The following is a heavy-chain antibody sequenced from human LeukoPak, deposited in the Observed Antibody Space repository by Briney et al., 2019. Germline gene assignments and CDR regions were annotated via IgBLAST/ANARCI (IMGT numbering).Heavy chain of an antibody. V-gene: IGHV3-74*03. J-gene: IGHJ4*02. CDR3: ARSSYPYYFDY. CDR1: GFSFSSYW. Sequence: PGGSXRLPCGASGFSFSSYWMHWVRQAPGKGVMWVSRVNNDGSSTTYADSVEGRVTISRDNARNTLYLQMNSLRAEDTAVYYCARSSYPYYFDYWGQGTLVTVSS. D-gene: IGHD6-19*01. CDR2: VNNDGSST.